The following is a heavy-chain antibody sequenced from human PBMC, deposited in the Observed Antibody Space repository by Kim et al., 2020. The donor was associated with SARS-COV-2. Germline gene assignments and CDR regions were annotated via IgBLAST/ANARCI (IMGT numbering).Heavy chain of an antibody. CDR2: LSYVGSNK. J-gene: IGHJ4*02. V-gene: IGHV3-30-3*01. CDR3: ARDCDDYDILTGYYGAFDY. Sequence: GGSLRLSCAASGFTFSSYALHSVRQAPGKGLEWVAVLSYVGSNKYYADSVKGRFTLSRDNSTNTLYLQMNSLRGEDTAVYYCARDCDDYDILTGYYGAFDYWGQGTQGTVSS. CDR1: GFTFSSYA. D-gene: IGHD3-9*01.